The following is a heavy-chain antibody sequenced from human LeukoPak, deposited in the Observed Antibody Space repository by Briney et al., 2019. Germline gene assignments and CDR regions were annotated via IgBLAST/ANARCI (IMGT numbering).Heavy chain of an antibody. CDR1: GYSFTSYW. CDR3: ARQEASDPDYFDY. J-gene: IGHJ4*02. V-gene: IGHV5-51*01. CDR2: IYPGDSDT. Sequence: GESLKISCKGSGYSFTSYWIGWVRQMPGKGLEWMGIIYPGDSDTRYSPSFQGQVTISADKSISTAYLQWSSLKASDTTMYYCARQEASDPDYFDYWGQGTLVTVSS.